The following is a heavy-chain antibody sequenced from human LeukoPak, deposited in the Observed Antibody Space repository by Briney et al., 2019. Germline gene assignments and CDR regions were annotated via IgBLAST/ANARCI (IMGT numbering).Heavy chain of an antibody. Sequence: PGGSLRLSCAASGLTFRNYAMNWVRQAPGKGLEWVSSISGSGGGTFYADSVKGRFTISRDNSKKTVYLQMQSLRAEDTAVYYCARAVYYDFWSGYSNYYYYMDVWGKGTTVTVSS. J-gene: IGHJ6*03. CDR3: ARAVYYDFWSGYSNYYYYMDV. CDR2: ISGSGGGT. CDR1: GLTFRNYA. D-gene: IGHD3-3*01. V-gene: IGHV3-23*01.